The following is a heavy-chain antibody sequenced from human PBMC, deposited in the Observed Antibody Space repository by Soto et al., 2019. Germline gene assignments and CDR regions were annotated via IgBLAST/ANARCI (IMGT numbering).Heavy chain of an antibody. J-gene: IGHJ4*02. CDR2: IYYNGVT. Sequence: PSETLSLTCTVSGGSIYRSGYYWGWILQPPGRGLEWIGNIYYNGVTYSNPSLKSRVTISRDTSKNQFSLKLTSVTAADTALYYCGKVLVGATGHTDSDSWGPGTLVTVSS. CDR3: GKVLVGATGHTDSDS. D-gene: IGHD2-15*01. V-gene: IGHV4-39*01. CDR1: GGSIYRSGYY.